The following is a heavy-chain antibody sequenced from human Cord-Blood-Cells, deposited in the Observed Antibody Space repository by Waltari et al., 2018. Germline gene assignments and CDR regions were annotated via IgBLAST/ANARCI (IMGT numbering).Heavy chain of an antibody. CDR1: GFTFSSYA. CDR2: ISYDGSNK. J-gene: IGHJ3*02. V-gene: IGHV3-30-3*01. Sequence: QVQLAESGGGVVQPGRSLRLSCAASGFTFSSYAMHWVRQAPGKGLEWVAVISYDGSNKYCADSVKGRVTISRDKSKNTLYLQMNSLRAEDTAVYYCARDNWGLGAFDIWGQGTMVTVSS. D-gene: IGHD7-27*01. CDR3: ARDNWGLGAFDI.